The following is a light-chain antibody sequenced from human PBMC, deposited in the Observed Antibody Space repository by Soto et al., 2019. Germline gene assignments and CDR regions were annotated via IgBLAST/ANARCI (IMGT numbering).Light chain of an antibody. CDR1: SSDVGAYNY. CDR2: GAS. CDR3: SSYTSTSTLV. J-gene: IGLJ1*01. V-gene: IGLV2-14*01. Sequence: QSVLTQPASVSGSPGQSITISCTGTSSDVGAYNYVSWYQQHPGKAPKLLIYGASNRPSGVSNRFSGSKSGNTASLTISGLQAEDEADYYCSSYTSTSTLVFGTGTKVTVL.